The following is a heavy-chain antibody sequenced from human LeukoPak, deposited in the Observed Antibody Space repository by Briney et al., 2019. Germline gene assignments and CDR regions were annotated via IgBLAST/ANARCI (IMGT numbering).Heavy chain of an antibody. D-gene: IGHD3-10*01. CDR3: ARDLWFGELLYQGGMDV. Sequence: GASVKVSCKASGYTFTSYGISWVRQAPGQGLEWMGWISAYNGNTNYAQKLQGRVTMTTDTSTSTAYMELRSLRSEDTAVYYCARDLWFGELLYQGGMDVWGKGTTVTVSS. V-gene: IGHV1-18*04. CDR2: ISAYNGNT. J-gene: IGHJ6*04. CDR1: GYTFTSYG.